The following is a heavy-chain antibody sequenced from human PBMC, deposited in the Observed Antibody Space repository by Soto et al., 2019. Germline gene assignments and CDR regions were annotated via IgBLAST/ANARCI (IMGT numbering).Heavy chain of an antibody. CDR1: GFTFSSYG. J-gene: IGHJ6*02. V-gene: IGHV3-30*18. CDR3: AKGRSSSWSLYYYYGMDV. D-gene: IGHD6-13*01. CDR2: ISYDGSNK. Sequence: QVQLVESGGGVVQPGRSLRLSCAASGFTFSSYGMHWVRQAPGKGLEWVAVISYDGSNKYYADSVKGRFTISRDNSKNTLYLQMNSLRAEDTAVYYCAKGRSSSWSLYYYYGMDVWGHGTTVTVSS.